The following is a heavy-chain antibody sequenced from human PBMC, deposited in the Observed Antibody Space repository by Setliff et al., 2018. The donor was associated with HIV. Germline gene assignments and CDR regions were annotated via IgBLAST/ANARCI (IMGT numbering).Heavy chain of an antibody. V-gene: IGHV3-23*01. CDR1: GCTFNTYA. Sequence: PGGSLRLSCAASGCTFNTYAMSWVRQAPGKGLEWVSVISGSGGSTFYADSVKGRFTISRDNSKNTLYLQMNGLRVEDTAVYYCAKDGISGGAYPPYYFDYWGLGTLVTVSS. J-gene: IGHJ4*02. D-gene: IGHD2-15*01. CDR3: AKDGISGGAYPPYYFDY. CDR2: ISGSGGST.